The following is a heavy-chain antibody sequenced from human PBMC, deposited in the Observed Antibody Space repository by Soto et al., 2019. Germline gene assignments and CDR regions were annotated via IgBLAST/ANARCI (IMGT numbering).Heavy chain of an antibody. CDR2: ISGSGRHV. V-gene: IGHV3-23*01. Sequence: GGSLRLSCAASGFTVSSNYMSWVRQAPGKGLEWVSAISGSGRHVYYADSVQGRFTFSRDNSQNTLYLQMNSLRAEDTAIYYCAKNFADSNPFYDSWGQGLLVTVSS. J-gene: IGHJ4*02. CDR1: GFTVSSNY. D-gene: IGHD2-15*01. CDR3: AKNFADSNPFYDS.